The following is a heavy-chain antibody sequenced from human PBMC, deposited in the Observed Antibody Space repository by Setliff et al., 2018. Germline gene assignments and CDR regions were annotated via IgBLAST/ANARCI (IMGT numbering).Heavy chain of an antibody. CDR2: IWDDGVKK. V-gene: IGHV3-33*08. Sequence: GGSLRLSCSASGFTFSSYRMHWVRQAPGKGLEWVAVIWDDGVKKYHADSVKGRFTISRDNSKNTLYLQMNSLRPEDTAVYYCARTCSGSGCYAGLESWGQGTPVTVSS. J-gene: IGHJ4*02. D-gene: IGHD2-15*01. CDR3: ARTCSGSGCYAGLES. CDR1: GFTFSSYR.